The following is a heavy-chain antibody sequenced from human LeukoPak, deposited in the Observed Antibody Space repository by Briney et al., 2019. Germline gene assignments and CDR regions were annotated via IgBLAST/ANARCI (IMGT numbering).Heavy chain of an antibody. V-gene: IGHV3-49*03. D-gene: IGHD5-18*01. Sequence: GGSLRLSCAASGFTFSSYAMSWFRQAPGKGLEWVGFISTKVYGGTTEYAASVKGRFTISRDDSKSIAYLQMNSLKTEDTAVYYCSRDSYGHDPRNSFDYWGQGTLVTVSS. CDR2: ISTKVYGGTT. CDR3: SRDSYGHDPRNSFDY. CDR1: GFTFSSYA. J-gene: IGHJ4*02.